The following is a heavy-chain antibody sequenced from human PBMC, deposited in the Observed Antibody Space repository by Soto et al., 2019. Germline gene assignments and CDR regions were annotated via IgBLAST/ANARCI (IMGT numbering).Heavy chain of an antibody. J-gene: IGHJ4*02. CDR1: VFTFSSFA. CDR2: ISSDVVNY. V-gene: IGHV3-30-3*01. D-gene: IGHD4-17*01. Sequence: QVQLVESGGGVVQPGRSLRLSCAASVFTFSSFAMHWFRQAPGKWLEWLAVISSDVVNYYYAESVKGRFTISRDNSKNPLDLQMNSLRNEDTAVYYCARGGAWTTEGLGYWGQGTLVTVSS. CDR3: ARGGAWTTEGLGY.